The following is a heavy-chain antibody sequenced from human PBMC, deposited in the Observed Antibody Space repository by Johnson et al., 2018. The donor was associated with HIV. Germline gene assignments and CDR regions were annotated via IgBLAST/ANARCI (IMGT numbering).Heavy chain of an antibody. CDR3: ARMEYYDFWSAPGAFDI. CDR1: GFTFDDYA. D-gene: IGHD3-3*01. Sequence: EVQLVESGGGLVQPGRSLRLSCAASGFTFDDYAMHWVRQAPGKGLEWVSGINGNGGSIGYADSVKGGFTISRDHAKNSMYLQMNSLRAEDTAVYYRARMEYYDFWSAPGAFDIWGQGTMVTVSS. V-gene: IGHV3-9*01. CDR2: INGNGGSI. J-gene: IGHJ3*02.